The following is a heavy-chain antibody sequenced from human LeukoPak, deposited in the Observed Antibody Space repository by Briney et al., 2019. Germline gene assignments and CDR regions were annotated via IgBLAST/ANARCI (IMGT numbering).Heavy chain of an antibody. Sequence: GGSLSLSCAASGFTFSSYAMSWVRQAPGKGLEWVSAISGSGGSTYYADSVKGRFTISRDNSKNTLYLQMNSLRAEDTAVYYCAKAPDYGDYLNWFDPWGQGTLVTVSS. CDR2: ISGSGGST. J-gene: IGHJ5*02. D-gene: IGHD4-17*01. CDR1: GFTFSSYA. CDR3: AKAPDYGDYLNWFDP. V-gene: IGHV3-23*01.